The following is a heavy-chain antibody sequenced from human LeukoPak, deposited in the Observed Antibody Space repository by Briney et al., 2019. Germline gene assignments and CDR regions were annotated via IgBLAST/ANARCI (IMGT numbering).Heavy chain of an antibody. Sequence: ASVKVSCKASGYTFTGYYMHWVRQAPGQGLEWMGWINPNSGGTNYAQKFRGRVTMTRGTSISTAYMELSRLRSDDTAVYYCASDYYDSSGYSLELDYWGQGTLVTVSS. CDR3: ASDYYDSSGYSLELDY. V-gene: IGHV1-2*02. CDR1: GYTFTGYY. J-gene: IGHJ4*02. CDR2: INPNSGGT. D-gene: IGHD3-22*01.